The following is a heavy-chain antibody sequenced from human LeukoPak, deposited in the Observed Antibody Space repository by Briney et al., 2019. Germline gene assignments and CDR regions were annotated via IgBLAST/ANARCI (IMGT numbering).Heavy chain of an antibody. Sequence: ASVKVSCKASGYTFTSYDINWVRQATGQGLAWMGWMNPNSGNTGYAQKFQGRVTITRNTSISTAYMELSSLRSEDTAVYYCARMDGLCSGGSCPNWFDPWGQGTLVTVSS. J-gene: IGHJ5*02. V-gene: IGHV1-8*03. CDR2: MNPNSGNT. CDR3: ARMDGLCSGGSCPNWFDP. D-gene: IGHD2-15*01. CDR1: GYTFTSYD.